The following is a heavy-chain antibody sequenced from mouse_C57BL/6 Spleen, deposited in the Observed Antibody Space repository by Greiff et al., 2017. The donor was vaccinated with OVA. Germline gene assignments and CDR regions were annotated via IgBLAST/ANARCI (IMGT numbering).Heavy chain of an antibody. V-gene: IGHV1-72*01. D-gene: IGHD1-1*01. Sequence: VQLQESGAELVKPGASVKLSCKASGYTFTSYWMHWVKQRPGRGLEWIGRIDPNSGGTKYNEKFKSKATLTVDKPSSTAYMQLSSLTSEDSAVYYCARPTTVVARSAMDYWGQGTSVTVSS. CDR1: GYTFTSYW. CDR3: ARPTTVVARSAMDY. CDR2: IDPNSGGT. J-gene: IGHJ4*01.